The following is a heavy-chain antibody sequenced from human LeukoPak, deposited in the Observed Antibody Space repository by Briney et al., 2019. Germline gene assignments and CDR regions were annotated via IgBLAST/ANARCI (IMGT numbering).Heavy chain of an antibody. CDR2: IIPILGIA. CDR1: GGTFSSYT. D-gene: IGHD5-12*01. V-gene: IGHV1-69*02. CDR3: ASRSGYDNQFDY. J-gene: IGHJ4*02. Sequence: SVKVSXKASGGTFSSYTISWVRQAPGQGLEWMGRIIPILGIANYAQKFQGRVTITADKSTSTAYMELSSLRSEDTAVYYCASRSGYDNQFDYWGQGTLVTVSS.